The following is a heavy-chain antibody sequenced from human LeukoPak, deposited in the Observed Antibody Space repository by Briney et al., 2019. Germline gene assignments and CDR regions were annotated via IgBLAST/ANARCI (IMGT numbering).Heavy chain of an antibody. V-gene: IGHV3-21*01. CDR3: ARDGADVVAATGGVGY. CDR2: ISSSSSYI. CDR1: GLTFSSYS. Sequence: PGGSLRLSCAASGLTFSSYSMNWVRQAPGKGLEWVSSISSSSSYIYYADSVKGRFTISRDNAKDSLYLQMNSLRAEDTAVYYCARDGADVVAATGGVGYWGQGTLVTVSS. D-gene: IGHD2-15*01. J-gene: IGHJ4*02.